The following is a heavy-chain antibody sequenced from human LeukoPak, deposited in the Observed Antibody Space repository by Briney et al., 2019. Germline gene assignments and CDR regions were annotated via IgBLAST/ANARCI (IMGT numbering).Heavy chain of an antibody. CDR1: GFTFSSYG. CDR2: ISYDGSNK. Sequence: GGSLRLSCAASGFTFSSYGMHWVRQAPGKGLEWVAVISYDGSNKYYADSVKGRFTISRDNSKNTLYLQMNSLRAEDTAVYYCARDLEYQLPTGHFDYWGQGTLVTVSS. CDR3: ARDLEYQLPTGHFDY. J-gene: IGHJ4*02. D-gene: IGHD2-2*01. V-gene: IGHV3-30*19.